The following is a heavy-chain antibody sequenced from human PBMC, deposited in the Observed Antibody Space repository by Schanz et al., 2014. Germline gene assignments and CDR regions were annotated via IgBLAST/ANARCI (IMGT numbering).Heavy chain of an antibody. D-gene: IGHD5-12*01. CDR2: IHYRGNT. Sequence: QVRLQESGPGLVKPSETLSLTCAVSGASINVYYLNWFRQSLGKGLEWIGWIHYRGNTNYNPSLKSRVTISIDTSKKQFSLNLRSMTAADTAVYYCVRVKGENSGHDYIVYWGQGIQVTVSP. CDR1: GASINVYY. J-gene: IGHJ4*02. CDR3: VRVKGENSGHDYIVY. V-gene: IGHV4-59*01.